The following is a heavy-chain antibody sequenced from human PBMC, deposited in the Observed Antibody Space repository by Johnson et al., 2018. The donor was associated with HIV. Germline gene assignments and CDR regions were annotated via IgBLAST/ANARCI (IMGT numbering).Heavy chain of an antibody. CDR3: AGLGGSHDAFDI. CDR1: GFTFSSYA. J-gene: IGHJ3*02. Sequence: QVQLVESGGGVVQPGGSLRLSCAASGFTFSSYAMHWVRQAPGKGLEWVAVISYDGSNKYYADSVKGRFTISRDNSKNTLYLQMNSLRAEDMAVYYCAGLGGSHDAFDIWGQGTMVTVSS. CDR2: ISYDGSNK. V-gene: IGHV3-30*14. D-gene: IGHD1-26*01.